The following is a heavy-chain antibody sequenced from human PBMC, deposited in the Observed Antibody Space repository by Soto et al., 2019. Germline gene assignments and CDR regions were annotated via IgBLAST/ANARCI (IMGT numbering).Heavy chain of an antibody. CDR1: GYTFTSYA. V-gene: IGHV1-3*05. CDR2: INAVNGNT. D-gene: IGHD3-9*01. Sequence: QVQLVQSGAEEKKPGASVKVSCKASGYTFTSYAMHWVRQAPGQRLEWMGWINAVNGNTKYSQKFQGRVTITRDTSATTAYMELSSLRSEDTAVYYCAREGPYYDILTGYYPGTFDIWGQGTMDTVSS. CDR3: AREGPYYDILTGYYPGTFDI. J-gene: IGHJ3*02.